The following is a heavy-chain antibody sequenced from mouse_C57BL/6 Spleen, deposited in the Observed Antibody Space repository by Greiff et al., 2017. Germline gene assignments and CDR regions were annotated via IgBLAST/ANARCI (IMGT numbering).Heavy chain of an antibody. CDR3: ARREDYDGFAY. D-gene: IGHD2-4*01. Sequence: QVQLKQSGAELVKPGASVKMSCTASGYTFTTYPIAWMQQNHGKSLEWIVNFHPYNDDTKYNEKFKGKATLTVEKSSSTVYLELSRLTSDDSAVYYCARREDYDGFAYWGQGTLVTVSA. V-gene: IGHV1-47*01. J-gene: IGHJ3*01. CDR1: GYTFTTYP. CDR2: FHPYNDDT.